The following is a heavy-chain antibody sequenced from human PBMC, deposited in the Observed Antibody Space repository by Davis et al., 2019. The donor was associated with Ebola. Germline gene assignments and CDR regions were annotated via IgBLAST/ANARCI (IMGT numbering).Heavy chain of an antibody. J-gene: IGHJ4*02. Sequence: GESLKISCAASGFTVSSNYMSWVRQAPGKGLEWVSAISGSGGSTYYADSVKGRFTISRDNSKNTLYLQMNSLRAEDTAVYYCAKEYYYDSSGTEGYFDYWGQGTLVTVSS. CDR1: GFTVSSNY. V-gene: IGHV3-23*01. CDR2: ISGSGGST. D-gene: IGHD3-22*01. CDR3: AKEYYYDSSGTEGYFDY.